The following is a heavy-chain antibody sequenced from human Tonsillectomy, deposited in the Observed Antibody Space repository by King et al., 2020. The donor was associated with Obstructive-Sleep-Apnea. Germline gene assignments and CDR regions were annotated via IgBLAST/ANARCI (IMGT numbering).Heavy chain of an antibody. V-gene: IGHV3-23*04. CDR1: GFTFNSYA. Sequence: VQLVESGGGLVQPGGSLRLSCAASGFTFNSYAMSWVRQAPGKGLEWVSTISDSGGSTYYPDSVKGRVTISGDNSKNTLYLQMNSLRAEDTAVYYCAKIDYGDYVSFDYWGQGTLVTVSS. CDR2: ISDSGGST. CDR3: AKIDYGDYVSFDY. J-gene: IGHJ4*02. D-gene: IGHD4-17*01.